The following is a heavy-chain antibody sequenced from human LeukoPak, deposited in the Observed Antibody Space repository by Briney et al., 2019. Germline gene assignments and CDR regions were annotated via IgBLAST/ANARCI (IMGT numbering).Heavy chain of an antibody. V-gene: IGHV4-61*02. D-gene: IGHD1-26*01. J-gene: IGHJ3*02. Sequence: SETVSLTCTVSGGSISSGSYYWSWIRQPAGKGLEWIGRIYTSGSTNYNPSLKSRVTISVDTSKNQFSLKLSSVTAADTAVYYCARRGYSGSSGSFDIWGQGTMVTVSS. CDR1: GGSISSGSYY. CDR2: IYTSGST. CDR3: ARRGYSGSSGSFDI.